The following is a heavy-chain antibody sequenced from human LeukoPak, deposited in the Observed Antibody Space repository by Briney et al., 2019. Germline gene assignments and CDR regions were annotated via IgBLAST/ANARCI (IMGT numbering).Heavy chain of an antibody. V-gene: IGHV3-21*01. J-gene: IGHJ4*02. D-gene: IGHD5-18*01. Sequence: GGSLRLSCAASGFTFSSYSMNWVRQAPGKGLEWVSSISSSSSYIYYADPVKGRFTISRDNAKNSLYLQMNSLRAEDTAVYYCARDHPGYSYGRDYWGQGTLVTVSS. CDR1: GFTFSSYS. CDR3: ARDHPGYSYGRDY. CDR2: ISSSSSYI.